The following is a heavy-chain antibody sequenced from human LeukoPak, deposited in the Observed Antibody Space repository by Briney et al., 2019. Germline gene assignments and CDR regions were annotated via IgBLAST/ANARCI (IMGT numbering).Heavy chain of an antibody. V-gene: IGHV3-21*01. J-gene: IGHJ5*02. D-gene: IGHD6-13*01. CDR1: GFTFSSYS. CDR3: ARDGEESSSWYPRSYWFDP. Sequence: GGSLRLSCAASGFTFSSYSMNWVRQAPGKGLEWVSSISSSSYIYYADSVKGRFTISRDNAKNSLYLQMNSLRAEDTAVYYCARDGEESSSWYPRSYWFDPWGQGTLVTVSS. CDR2: ISSSSYI.